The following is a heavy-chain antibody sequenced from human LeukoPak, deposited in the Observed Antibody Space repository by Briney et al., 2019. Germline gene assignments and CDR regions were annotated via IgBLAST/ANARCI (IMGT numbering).Heavy chain of an antibody. CDR3: ASALTGFPTSMDV. J-gene: IGHJ6*02. CDR2: ISAYNGNT. D-gene: IGHD3-9*01. CDR1: GGTFSSYA. Sequence: GASVKVSCKASGGTFSSYAISWVRQAPGQGLEWMGWISAYNGNTNYAQKLQGRVTMTTDTSTSTAYMELRSLRSDDTAVYYCASALTGFPTSMDVWGQGTTVTVSS. V-gene: IGHV1-18*01.